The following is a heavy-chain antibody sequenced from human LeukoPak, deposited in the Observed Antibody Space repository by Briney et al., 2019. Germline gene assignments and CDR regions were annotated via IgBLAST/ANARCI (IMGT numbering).Heavy chain of an antibody. J-gene: IGHJ5*02. CDR2: ISYDGSNK. Sequence: GRSLRLSCAASGFTFSSYAMHWVRQAPGKGLEWVAVISYDGSNKYYADSVKGRFTISRDNSKNTLYLQMNSLRAEDTAVYYCARGGYCSGGSCYRIDPWGQGTLVTVSS. CDR1: GFTFSSYA. V-gene: IGHV3-30-3*01. CDR3: ARGGYCSGGSCYRIDP. D-gene: IGHD2-15*01.